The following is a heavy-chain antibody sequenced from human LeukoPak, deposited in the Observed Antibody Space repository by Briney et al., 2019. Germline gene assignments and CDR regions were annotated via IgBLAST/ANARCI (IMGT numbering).Heavy chain of an antibody. Sequence: ASVKVSCKASGYTFTGYYMHWVRQAPGQGLEWMGRINPNSGGTNYAQKFQGRVTMTRDTSISTACMELRSLRSDDTAVYYCARDVAYYDNFDYWGQGTLVTVSS. CDR2: INPNSGGT. CDR3: ARDVAYYDNFDY. D-gene: IGHD3-22*01. V-gene: IGHV1-2*06. CDR1: GYTFTGYY. J-gene: IGHJ4*02.